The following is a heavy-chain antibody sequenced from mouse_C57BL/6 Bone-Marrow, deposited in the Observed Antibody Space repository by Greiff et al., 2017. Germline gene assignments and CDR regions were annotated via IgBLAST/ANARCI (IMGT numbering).Heavy chain of an antibody. Sequence: QVQLQQSGPGLVQPSQSLSITCTVSGFSLTSYGVHWVRQSPGKGLEWLGVIWSGGSTDYNAAFISRLSISKDNSKSQVFFKMNSLQADDTAIYYCARNLRRGDWYFDVWGTGTTVTVSS. CDR1: GFSLTSYG. D-gene: IGHD2-12*01. CDR2: IWSGGST. V-gene: IGHV2-2*01. J-gene: IGHJ1*03. CDR3: ARNLRRGDWYFDV.